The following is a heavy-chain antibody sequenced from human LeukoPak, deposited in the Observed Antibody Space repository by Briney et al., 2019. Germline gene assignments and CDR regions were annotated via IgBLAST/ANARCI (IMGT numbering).Heavy chain of an antibody. D-gene: IGHD2-2*01. CDR1: GGSISNNNYY. CDR3: ASRVGEYCSSTSCS. Sequence: PSETLSLTCTVSGGSISNNNYYWGWVRQAPGKGLVWVSRINSDGSSTSYADSVKGRFTISRDNAKNTLYLQMNSLRAEDTAVYYCASRVGEYCSSTSCSWGQGTLVTVSS. J-gene: IGHJ4*02. V-gene: IGHV3-74*01. CDR2: INSDGSST.